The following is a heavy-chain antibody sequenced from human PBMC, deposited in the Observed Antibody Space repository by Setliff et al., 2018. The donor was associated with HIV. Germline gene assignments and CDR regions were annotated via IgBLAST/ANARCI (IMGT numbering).Heavy chain of an antibody. CDR2: ISAYNGNT. D-gene: IGHD2-15*01. V-gene: IGHV1-18*01. CDR3: ARLASGGWPLEVFDI. CDR1: GYTFTHYA. J-gene: IGHJ3*02. Sequence: ASVKVSCKASGYTFTHYAISWVRQAPGQGLKYLGWISAYNGNTNYAQKVQGRITMTTDASTSTVDMELRSLTSDDTAVYYCARLASGGWPLEVFDIWGQGTMVTVSS.